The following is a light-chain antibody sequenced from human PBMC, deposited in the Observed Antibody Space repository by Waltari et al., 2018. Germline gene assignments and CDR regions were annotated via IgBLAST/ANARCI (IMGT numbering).Light chain of an antibody. Sequence: DIQVTQSPSTLSASVGDTVTITCRASETVNNWLAWYQQKPGKAPNLLIYKASRLQTGVPSRFSGSGSGTEFTLTISSLQPEDFATYYCQQHNGHYSFGQGTKLEIK. CDR2: KAS. V-gene: IGKV1-5*03. J-gene: IGKJ2*01. CDR3: QQHNGHYS. CDR1: ETVNNW.